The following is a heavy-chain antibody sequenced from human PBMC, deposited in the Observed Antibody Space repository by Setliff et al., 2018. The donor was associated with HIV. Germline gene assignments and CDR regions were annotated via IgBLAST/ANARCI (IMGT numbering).Heavy chain of an antibody. D-gene: IGHD3-22*01. CDR1: GFTFNNAW. CDR2: IWYDGSNK. Sequence: GGSLRLSCKASGFTFNNAWMSWVRQAPGKGLEWVAVIWYDGSNKYYADSVKGRFTISRDNSKNTLYLQMNSLRAEDTAVYYCARGRAYYYDSSGYSTYFDYWGQGTLVTVSS. CDR3: ARGRAYYYDSSGYSTYFDY. J-gene: IGHJ4*02. V-gene: IGHV3-33*08.